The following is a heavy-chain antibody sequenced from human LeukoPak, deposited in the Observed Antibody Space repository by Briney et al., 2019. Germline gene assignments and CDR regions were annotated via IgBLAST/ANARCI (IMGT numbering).Heavy chain of an antibody. D-gene: IGHD5-18*01. J-gene: IGHJ4*02. CDR2: ISSGTVDTT. V-gene: IGHV3-23*01. CDR3: AKDRGCIYGHLN. CDR1: GFTFSSSA. Sequence: GGSLRLSCAASGFTFSSSAMTWDRQLPRKGREWVSGISSGTVDTTYYADSVKARFTISRENSKNTLYLQMDSLRAEDTALYYCAKDRGCIYGHLNWGQGTLVTVSS.